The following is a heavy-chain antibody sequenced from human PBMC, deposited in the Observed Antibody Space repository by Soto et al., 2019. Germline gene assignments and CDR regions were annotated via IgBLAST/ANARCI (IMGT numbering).Heavy chain of an antibody. CDR1: GGSISDDDYY. D-gene: IGHD4-17*01. CDR2: IYYNGNT. V-gene: IGHV4-30-4*01. Sequence: QVQLHESGPGLVKPSQTLSLTCTVSGGSISDDDYYWNWIRQSPGKGLEWIGHIYYNGNTYYNPSLKSRLTMSLDTSQNQFSLHLTSVIAADSALYFRARATTVTSSFFFYGLDVWGQGTTVTVSS. J-gene: IGHJ6*02. CDR3: ARATTVTSSFFFYGLDV.